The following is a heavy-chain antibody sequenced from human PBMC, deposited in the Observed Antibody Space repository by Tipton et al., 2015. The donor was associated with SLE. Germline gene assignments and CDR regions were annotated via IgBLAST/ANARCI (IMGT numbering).Heavy chain of an antibody. CDR1: GYSIRRGYY. CDR3: VVCSPSSCSYFDY. V-gene: IGHV4-38-2*01. CDR2: IYHSGST. Sequence: TLSLTCAVSGYSIRRGYYWGWIRQPPGKGLEWIGNIYHSGSTYYNPSLKSRVTISLDTSKNQVSLKLTSVTAADTTVYYCVVCSPSSCSYFDYWGQGRLVTVSS. D-gene: IGHD2-2*01. J-gene: IGHJ4*02.